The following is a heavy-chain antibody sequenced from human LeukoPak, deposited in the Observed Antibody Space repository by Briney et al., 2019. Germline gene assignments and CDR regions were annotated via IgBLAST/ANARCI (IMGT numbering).Heavy chain of an antibody. CDR1: GFTFDDYG. V-gene: IGHV3-20*04. J-gene: IGHJ4*02. CDR3: VRGHNGGPFDH. D-gene: IGHD4-23*01. Sequence: PGGSLRLSCTASGFTFDDYGMTWVRQPPGKGLEWVSGIIRSGGSTGYADSVNGRFTMSRDNAKNSLYLQMNSLRAEDTALYYCVRGHNGGPFDHWGQGIPVTVSS. CDR2: IIRSGGST.